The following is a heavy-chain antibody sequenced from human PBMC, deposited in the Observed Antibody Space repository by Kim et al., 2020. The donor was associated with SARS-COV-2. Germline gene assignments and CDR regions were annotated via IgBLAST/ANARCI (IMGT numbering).Heavy chain of an antibody. CDR3: ASSYCSGGSCYSAGV. Sequence: DSVKGRFTISRDNSKNSLYLQMNSLRTEDTALYYCASSYCSGGSCYSAGVWGQGTTVTVSS. V-gene: IGHV3-43*01. D-gene: IGHD2-15*01. J-gene: IGHJ6*02.